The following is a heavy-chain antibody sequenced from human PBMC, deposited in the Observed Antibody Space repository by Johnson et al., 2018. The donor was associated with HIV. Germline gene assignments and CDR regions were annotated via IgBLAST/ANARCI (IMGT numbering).Heavy chain of an antibody. CDR2: IKYDESEK. CDR1: GFTFSSYA. CDR3: AREDTMIVMADDAFDI. D-gene: IGHD3-22*01. Sequence: EVQLVESVGGVVQPGRSLRLSCAASGFTFSSYAMHWVRQAPGKGLEWVANIKYDESEKYYVGSVRGRFTISRDNAKNSLYLQMNSLRAEDTAVYYCAREDTMIVMADDAFDIWGQGTMVTVSS. J-gene: IGHJ3*02. V-gene: IGHV3-7*03.